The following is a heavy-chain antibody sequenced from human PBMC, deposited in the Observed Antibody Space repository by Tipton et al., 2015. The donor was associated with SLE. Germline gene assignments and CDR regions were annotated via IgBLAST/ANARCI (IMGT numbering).Heavy chain of an antibody. CDR3: ARGGDSSGWSFDY. D-gene: IGHD6-19*01. Sequence: LRLSCAVYGGSFSSYYWSWIRQPPGKGLEWIGEINHSGSTNYNPSLKSRVTISVDTAKNQFSLKLSSVTAADTAVYYCARGGDSSGWSFDYWGQGTLVTVSS. CDR2: INHSGST. J-gene: IGHJ4*02. V-gene: IGHV4-34*01. CDR1: GGSFSSYY.